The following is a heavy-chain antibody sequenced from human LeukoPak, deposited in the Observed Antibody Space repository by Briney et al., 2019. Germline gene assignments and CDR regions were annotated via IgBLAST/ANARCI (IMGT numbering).Heavy chain of an antibody. D-gene: IGHD4-17*01. Sequence: PGGSLRLSCAASGFTFSSYSMNWVRQAPGKGLEWVSYISSSSSTIYYADSVKGRFTISRDNAKNSLYLQMNSLRAEDTAVYYCAKDRDMTTVTGPDYWGQGALVTVSS. CDR2: ISSSSSTI. CDR1: GFTFSSYS. J-gene: IGHJ4*02. V-gene: IGHV3-48*04. CDR3: AKDRDMTTVTGPDY.